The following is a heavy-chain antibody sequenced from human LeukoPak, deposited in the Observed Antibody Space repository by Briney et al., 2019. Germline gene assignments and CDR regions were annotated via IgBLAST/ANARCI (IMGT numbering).Heavy chain of an antibody. J-gene: IGHJ4*02. CDR3: ARAQVTMVRGFDY. CDR1: GGSISSGGYY. CDR2: IYYNGST. Sequence: SETLSLTCTVSGGSISSGGYYWSWIRQHPGKGLERIGYIYYNGSTYYNPSLKSRVTISVDTSKNQFSLKLSSVTAADTAVYYCARAQVTMVRGFDYWGQGTLVTVSS. V-gene: IGHV4-31*03. D-gene: IGHD3-10*01.